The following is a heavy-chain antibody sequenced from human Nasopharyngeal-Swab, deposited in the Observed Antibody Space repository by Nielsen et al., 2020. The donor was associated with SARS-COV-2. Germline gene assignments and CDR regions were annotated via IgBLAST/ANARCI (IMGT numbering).Heavy chain of an antibody. J-gene: IGHJ4*02. Sequence: WIRQPPGKGLEWVAVIWYDGSNKYYADSVKGRFTISGDNSKNTLYLQMNSLRAEDTAVYYCARVPGDTAMASDYWGQGTLVTVSS. V-gene: IGHV3-33*01. D-gene: IGHD5-18*01. CDR3: ARVPGDTAMASDY. CDR2: IWYDGSNK.